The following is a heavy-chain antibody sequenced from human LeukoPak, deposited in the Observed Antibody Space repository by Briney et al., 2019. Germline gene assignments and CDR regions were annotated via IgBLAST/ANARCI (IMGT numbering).Heavy chain of an antibody. J-gene: IGHJ6*02. CDR3: ARGHGVLLWFGDGGNYGMDV. V-gene: IGHV3-48*01. D-gene: IGHD3-10*01. CDR2: ISTYSSTI. CDR1: GFTFSSYS. Sequence: GGSLRLSCAASGFTFSSYSMNWVRQAPGKGLEWVSYISTYSSTIYYADSVKGRFTISRDDAKNSLYLQLNSLRAEDTAVYYCARGHGVLLWFGDGGNYGMDVWGQGTTVTVSS.